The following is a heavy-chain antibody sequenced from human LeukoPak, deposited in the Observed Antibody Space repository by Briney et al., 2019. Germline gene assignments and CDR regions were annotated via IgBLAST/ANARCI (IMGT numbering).Heavy chain of an antibody. CDR1: GFTFSSYS. D-gene: IGHD6-13*01. J-gene: IGHJ4*02. V-gene: IGHV3-21*01. CDR2: ISSSSSYI. CDR3: AKMIAAAGSTGGDYFDY. Sequence: GGSLRLSCAASGFTFSSYSMNWVRQAPGKGLEWVSSISSSSSYIYYADSVKGRFTISRDNAKNSLYLQMNSLRAEDTAVYYCAKMIAAAGSTGGDYFDYWGQGTLVTVSS.